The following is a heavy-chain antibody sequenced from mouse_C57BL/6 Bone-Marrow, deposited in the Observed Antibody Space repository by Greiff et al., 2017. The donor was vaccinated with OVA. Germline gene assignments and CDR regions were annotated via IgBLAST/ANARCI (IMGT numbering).Heavy chain of an antibody. CDR2: IDPNSGGT. J-gene: IGHJ2*01. CDR1: GYTFTSYW. V-gene: IGHV1-72*01. CDR3: ARSGGFYGYFDY. Sequence: VKLQESGAELVKPGASVKLSCKASGYTFTSYWMHWVKQRPGRGLEWIGRIDPNSGGTKYNEKFKSKATLTVDKPSSTAYMQLSSLTSEDSAVYYCARSGGFYGYFDYWGQGTTLTVSS. D-gene: IGHD1-1*02.